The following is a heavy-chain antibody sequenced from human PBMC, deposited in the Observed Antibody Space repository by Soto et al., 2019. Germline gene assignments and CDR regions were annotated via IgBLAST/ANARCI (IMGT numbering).Heavy chain of an antibody. CDR3: ARDLGSGWYNY. CDR1: GYTFTSYG. D-gene: IGHD6-19*01. Sequence: GASVKVSCKASGYTFTSYGISWVRQAPGQGLEWMGWISAYNGNTNYAQKLQGRVTMTTDKSTSTAYMELSSLRSEDTAVYYCARDLGSGWYNYWGQGTLVTVSS. V-gene: IGHV1-18*01. CDR2: ISAYNGNT. J-gene: IGHJ4*02.